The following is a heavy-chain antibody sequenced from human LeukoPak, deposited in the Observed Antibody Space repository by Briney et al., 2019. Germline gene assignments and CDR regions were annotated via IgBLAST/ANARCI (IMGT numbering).Heavy chain of an antibody. CDR1: GYTFSSYN. V-gene: IGHV1-18*01. CDR2: ISGYNGNT. D-gene: IGHD3-3*01. J-gene: IGHJ4*02. CDR3: ARARAVFGVVIMQLNDY. Sequence: ASVKVSCKASGYTFSSYNINWVRQAPGQGLEWLGWISGYNGNTNYAQKLQGRVTLTTDTSTRTAYMELRSLRSDDTAVYYCARARAVFGVVIMQLNDYWGQGTLVTVSS.